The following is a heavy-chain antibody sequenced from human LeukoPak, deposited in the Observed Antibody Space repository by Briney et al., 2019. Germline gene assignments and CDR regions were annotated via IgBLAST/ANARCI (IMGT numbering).Heavy chain of an antibody. CDR2: ISSSGSTI. V-gene: IGHV3-48*03. D-gene: IGHD3-16*02. CDR3: ARTSMITFGGVIVIPFDY. J-gene: IGHJ4*02. CDR1: GFTLSSYE. Sequence: GGSLRLSCAASGFTLSSYEMNWVRQAPGKGLEWVSYISSSGSTIYYADSVKGRFTISRDNAKNSLYLQMNSLRAEDTAVYYCARTSMITFGGVIVIPFDYWGQGTLVTVSS.